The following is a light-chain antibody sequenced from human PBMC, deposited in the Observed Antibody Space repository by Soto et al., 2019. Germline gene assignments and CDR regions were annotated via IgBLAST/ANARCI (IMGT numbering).Light chain of an antibody. CDR3: SSFTSNNTVV. Sequence: QSALTQPASVSGSPGQSITISCAGTSSDVGGYNYVSWYQQHPGKAPKLIIYVVTNRPSGVSSRFSGSKSGDTASLTISGLQAEDEAHYYCSSFTSNNTVVFGGGTKVTVL. V-gene: IGLV2-14*01. CDR1: SSDVGGYNY. J-gene: IGLJ2*01. CDR2: VVT.